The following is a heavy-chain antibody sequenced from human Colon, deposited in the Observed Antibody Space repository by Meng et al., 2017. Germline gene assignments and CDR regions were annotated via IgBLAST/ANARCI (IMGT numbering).Heavy chain of an antibody. Sequence: QVQLVQSGDEVKKPGASVKVSCKASGYTFTTYGISWMRQAPGQGLEWMGWISTYDDNTNYVEKFRGRVTMTTDTSTNTAYMELRSLRSDDTAVYYCARDNPGDYVWDYWGQGTLVTVSS. CDR3: ARDNPGDYVWDY. D-gene: IGHD4-17*01. CDR1: GYTFTTYG. V-gene: IGHV1-18*01. J-gene: IGHJ4*02. CDR2: ISTYDDNT.